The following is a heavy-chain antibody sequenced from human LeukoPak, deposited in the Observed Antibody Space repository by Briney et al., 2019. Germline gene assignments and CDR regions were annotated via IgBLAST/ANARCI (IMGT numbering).Heavy chain of an antibody. CDR1: GYTFTNYA. CDR2: VNTNTGNP. Sequence: ASVKVSCKASGYTFTNYAMHWVRQAPGQGLEWMGWVNTNTGNPTYAQGFTGRFVFSLDTSVSTAYLQISSLKAEDTAVYYCARGSPWCSAGSCSDYWGQGTLVIVSS. J-gene: IGHJ4*02. CDR3: ARGSPWCSAGSCSDY. V-gene: IGHV7-4-1*02. D-gene: IGHD2-15*01.